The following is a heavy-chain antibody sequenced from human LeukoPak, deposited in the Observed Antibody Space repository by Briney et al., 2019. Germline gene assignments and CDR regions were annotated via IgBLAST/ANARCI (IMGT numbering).Heavy chain of an antibody. J-gene: IGHJ4*02. Sequence: ASVKVSCKASGGTFSSYAISWVRQAPGQGLEWMGWINPNSGGTNYAQKFQGRVTMTRDTSISTAYMELSRLRSDDTAVYYCARDPGDMGYFDYWGQGTLVTVSS. CDR1: GGTFSSYA. CDR2: INPNSGGT. CDR3: ARDPGDMGYFDY. V-gene: IGHV1-2*02. D-gene: IGHD7-27*01.